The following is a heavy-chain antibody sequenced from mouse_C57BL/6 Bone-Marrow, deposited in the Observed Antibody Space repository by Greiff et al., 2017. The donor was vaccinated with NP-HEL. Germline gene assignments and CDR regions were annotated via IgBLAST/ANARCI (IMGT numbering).Heavy chain of an antibody. CDR1: GYTFTDYN. CDR3: ARPSTVVRDYAMDY. J-gene: IGHJ4*01. D-gene: IGHD1-1*01. CDR2: INPNNGGT. Sequence: VQLQQSGPELVKPGASVKIPCKASGYTFTDYNMDWVKQSHGKSLEWIGDINPNNGGTIYNQKFKGKATLTVVKSSSTAYMELRSLTSEDTAVYYCARPSTVVRDYAMDYWGQGTSVTVSS. V-gene: IGHV1-18*01.